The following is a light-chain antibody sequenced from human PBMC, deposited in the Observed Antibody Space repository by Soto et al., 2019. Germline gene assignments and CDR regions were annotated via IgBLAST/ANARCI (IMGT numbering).Light chain of an antibody. CDR3: VLYMGSGISV. V-gene: IGLV8-61*01. J-gene: IGLJ2*01. CDR1: SGSVSTSYY. CDR2: STS. Sequence: QAVVTQEPSFSVSPGGTVTLTCGLSSGSVSTSYYPSWYQQTPGQAPRTLIYSTSTRSSGVPDRFSGSILGNKAALTITGALADDESDYYCVLYMGSGISVFGGGTKLTVL.